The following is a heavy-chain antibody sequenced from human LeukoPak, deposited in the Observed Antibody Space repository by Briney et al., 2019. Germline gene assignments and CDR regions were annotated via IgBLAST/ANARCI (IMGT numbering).Heavy chain of an antibody. CDR1: GGTFFSYA. CDR2: GIPNFRRT. CDR3: ARTGRYSNYDFYYHMDV. V-gene: IGHV1-69*05. Sequence: EASVKVSCKASGGTFFSYAISWVRQAPGQGLQYLGGGIPNFRRTKYAQKFEGRVTITTDETIASMELRSLTSEDTAVYYCARTGRYSNYDFYYHMDVWGKGTTVIVS. J-gene: IGHJ6*03. D-gene: IGHD4-11*01.